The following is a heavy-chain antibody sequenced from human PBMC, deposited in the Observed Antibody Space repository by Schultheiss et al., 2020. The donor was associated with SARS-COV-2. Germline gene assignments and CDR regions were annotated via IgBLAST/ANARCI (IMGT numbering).Heavy chain of an antibody. Sequence: GGSLRLSCAASGFTFSSYAMHWVRQAPGKGLEWVGRIKSKTDGGTTDYAAPVKGRFTISRDDSKNTLYLQMNSLKTEDTAVYYCTTEILWFGEDYMDVWGKGTTVTVSS. D-gene: IGHD3-10*01. CDR3: TTEILWFGEDYMDV. CDR2: IKSKTDGGTT. J-gene: IGHJ6*03. CDR1: GFTFSSYA. V-gene: IGHV3-15*01.